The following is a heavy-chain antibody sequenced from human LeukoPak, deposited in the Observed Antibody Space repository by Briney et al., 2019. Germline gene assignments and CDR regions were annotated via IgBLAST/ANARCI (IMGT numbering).Heavy chain of an antibody. D-gene: IGHD3-16*02. V-gene: IGHV7-4-1*02. CDR1: GYTFTSYA. J-gene: IGHJ4*02. CDR2: INTNTGNP. CDR3: ARDDDYVWGSYRYVFDY. Sequence: ASVKVSCKASGYTFTSYAMNWVRQAPGQGLEWMGWINTNTGNPTYAQGFTGRFVFSLDTSVSTAYLQISSLKAEDTAVYYCARDDDYVWGSYRYVFDYWGQGTLVTVSS.